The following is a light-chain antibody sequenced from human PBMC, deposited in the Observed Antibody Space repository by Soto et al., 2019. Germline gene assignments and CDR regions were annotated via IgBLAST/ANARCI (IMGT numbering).Light chain of an antibody. V-gene: IGKV1-39*01. CDR2: AAS. CDR1: QSLLHSNGYNY. CDR3: QQSYSTPPT. Sequence: MTQSPLSLPVTLGQPASISCRSSQSLLHSNGYNYLDWYLQKPGKAPKLLIYAASSLQSGVPSRFIGSGSGTDFTLTISSLQPEDFATYYCQQSYSTPPTFGGGTKVDIK. J-gene: IGKJ4*01.